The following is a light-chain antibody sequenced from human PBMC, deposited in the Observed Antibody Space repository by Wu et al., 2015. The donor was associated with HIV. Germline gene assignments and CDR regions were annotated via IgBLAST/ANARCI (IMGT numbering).Light chain of an antibody. CDR1: QSVSSY. Sequence: EIVLTQSPATLSLSPGERATLSCRASQSVSSYLAWYQQKPGQAPRLLIYGASTRATGIPVRFSGSGSGTEFTLTISSMQSEDFAVYYCQQYNNWLALTFGGGTKVE. CDR3: QQYNNWLALT. CDR2: GAS. V-gene: IGKV3-15*01. J-gene: IGKJ4*01.